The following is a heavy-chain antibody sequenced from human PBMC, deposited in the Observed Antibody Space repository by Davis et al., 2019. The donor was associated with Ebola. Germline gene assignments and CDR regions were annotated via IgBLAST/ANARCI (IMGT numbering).Heavy chain of an antibody. V-gene: IGHV1-2*06. CDR3: ASRAHSSGQTDFDY. Sequence: ASVKVSCKASGYTFTGYYMHWVRQAPGQGLEWMGRINPNSGGTNYAQKFQGRVTMTRDTSISTAYMELSSLRSEDTAVYYCASRAHSSGQTDFDYWGQGTLVTVSS. D-gene: IGHD3-22*01. CDR1: GYTFTGYY. CDR2: INPNSGGT. J-gene: IGHJ4*02.